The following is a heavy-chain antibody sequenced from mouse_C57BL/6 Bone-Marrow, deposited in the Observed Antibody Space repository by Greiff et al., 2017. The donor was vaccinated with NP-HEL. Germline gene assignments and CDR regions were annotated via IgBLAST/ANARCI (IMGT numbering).Heavy chain of an antibody. Sequence: EVKLQESGGGLVKPGGSLKLSCAASGFTFSSYAMSWVRQTPEKRLEWVATISDGGSYTYYPDNVKGRFTISRDNAKNNLYLQMSHLKSEDTAMYYCARPMVTASWFAYWGQGTLVTVSA. V-gene: IGHV5-4*03. J-gene: IGHJ3*01. CDR1: GFTFSSYA. D-gene: IGHD2-2*01. CDR2: ISDGGSYT. CDR3: ARPMVTASWFAY.